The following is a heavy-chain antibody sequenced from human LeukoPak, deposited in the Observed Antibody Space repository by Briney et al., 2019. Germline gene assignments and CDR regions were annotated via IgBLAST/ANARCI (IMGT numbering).Heavy chain of an antibody. CDR2: ISSYNGNT. Sequence: ASVQVSCKASGYTFTTYGISWVRQAPGQGLEWMGWISSYNGNTNYAQKVQDRVTMTTDTSTSTAYMELRSLRSDDTAVYYCARVRPDGGGYYFPDYWGQGTLVTVSS. D-gene: IGHD3-22*01. J-gene: IGHJ4*02. CDR3: ARVRPDGGGYYFPDY. CDR1: GYTFTTYG. V-gene: IGHV1-18*01.